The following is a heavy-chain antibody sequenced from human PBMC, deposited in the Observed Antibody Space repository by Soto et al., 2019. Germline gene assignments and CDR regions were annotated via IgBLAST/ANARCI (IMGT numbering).Heavy chain of an antibody. CDR2: INTDNGNT. J-gene: IGHJ3*02. CDR1: GYTFTHYA. Sequence: QVQLVQSGAEVKQPGASVKVSCKSSGYTFTHYAMHWVRQAPGQGLEWPGWINTDNGNTAFSQKFQGRVSITMDTSASTAYVELSSLISEDTAVYYCARQGDSRILRDTFDIWGQGTLVTVAS. V-gene: IGHV1-3*04. D-gene: IGHD2-8*01. CDR3: ARQGDSRILRDTFDI.